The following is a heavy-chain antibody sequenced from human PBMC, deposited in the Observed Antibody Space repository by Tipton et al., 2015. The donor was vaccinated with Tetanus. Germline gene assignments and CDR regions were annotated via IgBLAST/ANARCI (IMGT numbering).Heavy chain of an antibody. CDR3: ARGDPTNEPLNY. CDR1: GGSISSGGYY. V-gene: IGHV4-31*03. J-gene: IGHJ4*02. Sequence: GLVKPSGTLSLTCTVSGGSISSGGYYWSWIRQHPGKGLEWIGYIYYSGSTYYNPSLESRVTISVDTSKNQFSLKLYSVTAADTAVYYCARGDPTNEPLNYWSQGTLVTVSS. D-gene: IGHD1-1*01. CDR2: IYYSGST.